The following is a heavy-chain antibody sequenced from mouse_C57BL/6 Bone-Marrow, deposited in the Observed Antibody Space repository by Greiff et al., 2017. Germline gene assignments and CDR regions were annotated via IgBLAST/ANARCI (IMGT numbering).Heavy chain of an antibody. CDR1: GFTFSDYG. CDR3: ARRGYYGSSPSMDY. D-gene: IGHD1-1*01. J-gene: IGHJ4*01. Sequence: EVKLMESGGGLVQPGGSLKLSCAASGFTFSDYGMAWVRQAPRKGPEWVAFISNLAYSIYYADTVTGRFTISRENAKNTLYLEMSSLRSEDTAMYYCARRGYYGSSPSMDYWGQGTSVTVSS. V-gene: IGHV5-15*04. CDR2: ISNLAYSI.